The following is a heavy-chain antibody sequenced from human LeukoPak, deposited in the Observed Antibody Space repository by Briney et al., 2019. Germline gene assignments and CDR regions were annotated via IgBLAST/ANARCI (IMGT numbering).Heavy chain of an antibody. D-gene: IGHD4-17*01. Sequence: GGSLRLSCAASGFTFDDYAMHWVRHAPGKGLEWVSGISWNSGSIGYADSVKGRFTISRDNAENSLYLQMNSLRAEDTALYYCAKVGEIGPYGDYAAFDIWGQGTMVTVSP. CDR2: ISWNSGSI. CDR3: AKVGEIGPYGDYAAFDI. V-gene: IGHV3-9*01. CDR1: GFTFDDYA. J-gene: IGHJ3*02.